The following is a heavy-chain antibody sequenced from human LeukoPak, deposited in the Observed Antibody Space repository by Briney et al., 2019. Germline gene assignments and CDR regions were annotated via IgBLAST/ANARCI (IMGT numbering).Heavy chain of an antibody. V-gene: IGHV3-48*01. CDR3: ARISRNYYFDY. J-gene: IGHJ4*02. CDR1: GFTFSSYS. Sequence: PGGSLRLSCAASGFTFSSYSMNWVRQAPGKGLEWVSYISSGSSTIYYADPVKGRFTISRDNAKNSLYLQMNSLRAEDTAVYYCARISRNYYFDYWGQGTLVTVSS. D-gene: IGHD4-11*01. CDR2: ISSGSSTI.